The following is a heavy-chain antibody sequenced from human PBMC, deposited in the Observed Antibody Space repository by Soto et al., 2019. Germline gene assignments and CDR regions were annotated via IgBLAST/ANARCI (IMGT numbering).Heavy chain of an antibody. Sequence: EVQLVESGGGLVQPGGCLRLSCAASGYTVSSNYMSWVRQAPGKGLEWVSVIYSGGSTYYADSVKGRFTISRDNSKNTLYLQMNSLRAEDTAVYYCASHYGDYGPNAFDNWGLGTMVTVSS. J-gene: IGHJ3*02. D-gene: IGHD4-17*01. CDR2: IYSGGST. CDR3: ASHYGDYGPNAFDN. CDR1: GYTVSSNY. V-gene: IGHV3-66*04.